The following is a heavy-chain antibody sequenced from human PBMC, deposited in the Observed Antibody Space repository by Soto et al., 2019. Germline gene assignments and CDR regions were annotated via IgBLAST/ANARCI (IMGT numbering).Heavy chain of an antibody. D-gene: IGHD3-3*01. J-gene: IGHJ6*02. V-gene: IGHV4-34*01. CDR1: GGSFSDYY. CDR3: ARGRKGRTVLRFFEWSPHGMDV. CDR2: INYSGRA. Sequence: SETLSLTCAVYGGSFSDYYWSWIRQHPGKGLEWIGEINYSGRANYNPSIKSRFTISVDESKNQLSLKLNSVTAADTAVYYCARGRKGRTVLRFFEWSPHGMDVWGQGTTVTVSS.